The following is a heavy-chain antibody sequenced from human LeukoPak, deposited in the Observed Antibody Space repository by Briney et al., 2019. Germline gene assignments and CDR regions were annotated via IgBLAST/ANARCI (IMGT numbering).Heavy chain of an antibody. CDR1: GYTFTSCG. Sequence: AVKVPCKASGYTFTSCGISWVRQAPAQGLEWMGLISAYNGNTNYAQKLQGRVTMTTDTSTSTAYMELRSLRSDDTAVYYCARDIGYSSGWNLDYWGQGTLVTVSS. CDR3: ARDIGYSSGWNLDY. D-gene: IGHD6-19*01. CDR2: ISAYNGNT. V-gene: IGHV1-18*01. J-gene: IGHJ4*02.